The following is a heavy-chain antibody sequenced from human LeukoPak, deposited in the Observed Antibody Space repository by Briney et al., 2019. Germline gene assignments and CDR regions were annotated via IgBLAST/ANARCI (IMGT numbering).Heavy chain of an antibody. CDR2: IIPVCGTA. V-gene: IGHV1-69*06. CDR3: ASILRDWADLDY. J-gene: IGHJ4*02. D-gene: IGHD3/OR15-3a*01. Sequence: SVKVSCKASGGTFSSYAISWVRQAPGQGLEWMGGIIPVCGTANYAQTFKGRVTITADKSTSTPYMELSSRRPEDTAVYYCASILRDWADLDYWGQGTLVTVSS. CDR1: GGTFSSYA.